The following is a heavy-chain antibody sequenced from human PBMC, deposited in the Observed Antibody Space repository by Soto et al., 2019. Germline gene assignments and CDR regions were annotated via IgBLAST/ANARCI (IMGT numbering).Heavy chain of an antibody. V-gene: IGHV3-21*01. CDR1: GFTFSSYS. CDR3: ARDGILIAARNTDAFDI. D-gene: IGHD6-6*01. CDR2: ISSSSSYI. Sequence: PGGSLRLSCAASGFTFSSYSMNWVRQAPGKGLEWVSSISSSSSYIYYADSVKGRFTISRDDDKNSLYLQMNSLRAEETDVYYCARDGILIAARNTDAFDIWGQGKMVTVS. J-gene: IGHJ3*02.